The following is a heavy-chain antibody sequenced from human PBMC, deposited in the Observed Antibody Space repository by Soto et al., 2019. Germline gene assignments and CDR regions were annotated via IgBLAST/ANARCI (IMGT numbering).Heavy chain of an antibody. V-gene: IGHV4-39*01. J-gene: IGHJ4*02. CDR3: ARHPRDDYNYGGSGIFDY. Sequence: QLQLQESGPGLVKPSETLSLTCSVSGGSISSRTFWWAWIRQPPGKGLEWIGDMYYSGSSYSSPPLKSRVTPSVDTSKNQLSLKLNSVTAADTAVYYCARHPRDDYNYGGSGIFDYWGQGTLVTVSS. D-gene: IGHD4-4*01. CDR1: GGSISSRTFW. CDR2: MYYSGSS.